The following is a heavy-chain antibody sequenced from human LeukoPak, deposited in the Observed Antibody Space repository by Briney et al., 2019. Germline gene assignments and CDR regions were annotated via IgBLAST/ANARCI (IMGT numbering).Heavy chain of an antibody. V-gene: IGHV4-31*03. J-gene: IGHJ4*02. CDR3: ARVDNNGGNTLYFDY. Sequence: SQTLSLTCTVSGGSISSGDYYWSWIRQHPGKGLEWIGYIYYSGSTYYNPSLKSRVIISVDTSKNQFSLNLNSVTAADTAVYYCARVDNNGGNTLYFDYWGQGTLVTVSS. CDR2: IYYSGST. D-gene: IGHD4-23*01. CDR1: GGSISSGDYY.